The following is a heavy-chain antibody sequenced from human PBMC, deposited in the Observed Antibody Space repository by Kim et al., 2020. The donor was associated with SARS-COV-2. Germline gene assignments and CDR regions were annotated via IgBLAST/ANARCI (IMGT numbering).Heavy chain of an antibody. Sequence: SETLSLTCSVSSYSISSFYYWGWIRQPPGKGLEWIGSISHSGNTYFNPSLKSRATISVDTSKNQFSLKVSSVTAADTAVYYCARDKVGIAVAGYYFDYWGQGTLVTVSS. CDR1: SYSISSFYY. CDR2: ISHSGNT. CDR3: ARDKVGIAVAGYYFDY. J-gene: IGHJ4*02. D-gene: IGHD6-19*01. V-gene: IGHV4-38-2*02.